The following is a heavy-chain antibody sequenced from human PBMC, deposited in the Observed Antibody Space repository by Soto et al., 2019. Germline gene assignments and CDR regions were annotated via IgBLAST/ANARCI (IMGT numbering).Heavy chain of an antibody. Sequence: EVQMVESGGSLVQPGGSLRLSCEVSGFSFSAYTMNWFRHTPGLGLEWLAFITQTSGDTYYADSVKGRFTISRDNGKSSLYLEMSDLRAEDTAVYYCARDLGWAFDYWGRGTLVTVSS. CDR3: ARDLGWAFDY. V-gene: IGHV3-48*01. J-gene: IGHJ4*02. CDR1: GFSFSAYT. CDR2: ITQTSGDT. D-gene: IGHD6-19*01.